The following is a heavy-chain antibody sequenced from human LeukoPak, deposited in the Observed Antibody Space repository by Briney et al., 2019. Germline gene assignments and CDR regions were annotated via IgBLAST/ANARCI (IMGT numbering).Heavy chain of an antibody. Sequence: GGSLRLSCAASGFTLSSYWMHWVRQAPGKGLEWVSSISSSSSYIYYADSVKGRFTISRDNAKNSLYLQMNSLRAEDTAVYYCARDGQQLEICLDYWGQGTLVTVSS. J-gene: IGHJ4*02. CDR2: ISSSSSYI. D-gene: IGHD6-13*01. V-gene: IGHV3-21*01. CDR3: ARDGQQLEICLDY. CDR1: GFTLSSYW.